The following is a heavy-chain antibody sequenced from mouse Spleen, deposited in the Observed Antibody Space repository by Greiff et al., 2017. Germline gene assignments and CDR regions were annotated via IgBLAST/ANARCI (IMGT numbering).Heavy chain of an antibody. D-gene: IGHD2-3*01. J-gene: IGHJ2*01. Sequence: EVKVVESGGGLVKPGGSLKLSCAASGFTFSSYTMSWVRQTPEKRLEWVATISSGGSYTYYPDSVKGRFTISRDNAKNTQYLQMSSLKSEDTAMYYCTRDDGWHHFDYWGQGTTLTVSS. CDR1: GFTFSSYT. CDR3: TRDDGWHHFDY. CDR2: ISSGGSYT. V-gene: IGHV5-6-4*01.